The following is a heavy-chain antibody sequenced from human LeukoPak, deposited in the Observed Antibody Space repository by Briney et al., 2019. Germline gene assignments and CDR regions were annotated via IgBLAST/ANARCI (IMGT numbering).Heavy chain of an antibody. CDR3: AGEPVNYYDSSHDAFDI. CDR2: TYYRSKLHN. J-gene: IGHJ3*02. Sequence: SQTLSLTCAISGDSVSSNSAVGNSIRQSPSRGLEWLRRTYYRSKLHNEDAESVKSPIRINPDKSQNQFSLQLNSVPPEDTAVYYCAGEPVNYYDSSHDAFDIWGQGTMVTVSS. D-gene: IGHD3-22*01. CDR1: GDSVSSNSAV. V-gene: IGHV6-1*01.